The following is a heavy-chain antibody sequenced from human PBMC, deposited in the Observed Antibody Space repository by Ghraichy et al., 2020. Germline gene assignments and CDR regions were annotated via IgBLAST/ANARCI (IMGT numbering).Heavy chain of an antibody. D-gene: IGHD3-3*01. J-gene: IGHJ4*02. V-gene: IGHV3-23*01. CDR3: AKNLGSSLGSGFDY. CDR2: ISGSGGST. Sequence: WGSLRLSCAASGFTFSSNVMTWVRQVPGKGLEWVSVISGSGGSTYYADSVKGRFTISRDNSKNTLYLQMNTLRAEDTAVYYCAKNLGSSLGSGFDYWGQGTLVIVSS. CDR1: GFTFSSNV.